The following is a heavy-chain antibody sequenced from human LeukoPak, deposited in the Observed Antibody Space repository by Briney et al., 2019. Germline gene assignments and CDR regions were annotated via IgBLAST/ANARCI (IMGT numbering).Heavy chain of an antibody. D-gene: IGHD3-22*01. CDR1: GFTFSSYS. CDR3: AKDPNRDSSGYYYDY. J-gene: IGHJ4*02. CDR2: ISGRGGST. Sequence: GGSLRLSCAASGFTFSSYSMNWVRQAPGKGLEWVSTISGRGGSTYYADSVKGRFTISRDNSKNTLYLQMNSLRVEDTAVYYCAKDPNRDSSGYYYDYWGQGILVTVSS. V-gene: IGHV3-23*01.